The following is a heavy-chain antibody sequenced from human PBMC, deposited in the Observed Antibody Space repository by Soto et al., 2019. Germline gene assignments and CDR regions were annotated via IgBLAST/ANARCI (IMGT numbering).Heavy chain of an antibody. D-gene: IGHD2-15*01. CDR2: IIPIFGTA. Sequence: ASVKVSCKASGGTFSSYAISWVRQAPGQGLEWMGGIIPIFGTANYAQKFQGRVTITADESTSTAYMELSSLRSEDTAVYYCARSWGYCSGGSCFDHYYYYYGMDVWGQGTTVTVSS. J-gene: IGHJ6*02. V-gene: IGHV1-69*13. CDR1: GGTFSSYA. CDR3: ARSWGYCSGGSCFDHYYYYYGMDV.